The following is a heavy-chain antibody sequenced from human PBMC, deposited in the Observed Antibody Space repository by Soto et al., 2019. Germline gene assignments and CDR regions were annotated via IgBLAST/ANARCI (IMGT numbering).Heavy chain of an antibody. CDR2: IPNNGSP. CDR3: ARIGWGGDS. J-gene: IGHJ4*02. CDR1: GGSVRTGSYH. V-gene: IGHV4-61*01. Sequence: TLSLTCSVSGGSVRTGSYHWSWIRQPPGKGLEWIGFIPNNGSPDYNPSLKSRVVVSIDRSKNQFSLKVNSVTAADTAVYFCARIGWGGDSWGQGTLVTVSS. D-gene: IGHD7-27*01.